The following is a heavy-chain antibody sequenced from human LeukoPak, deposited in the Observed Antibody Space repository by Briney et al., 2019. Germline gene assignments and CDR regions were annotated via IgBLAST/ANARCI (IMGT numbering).Heavy chain of an antibody. D-gene: IGHD3-10*01. V-gene: IGHV3-7*01. CDR3: ARYASGSYHLDY. CDR2: IKPDGSET. J-gene: IGHJ4*02. Sequence: GGSLRLSCAVSGFTFSSYWMNWVRQAPGKGLEWVAKIKPDGSETNHVDSVRGRFTISRDNAKNSLNLQMNSLRAEDTAVYYCARYASGSYHLDYWGQGNLVTVSS. CDR1: GFTFSSYW.